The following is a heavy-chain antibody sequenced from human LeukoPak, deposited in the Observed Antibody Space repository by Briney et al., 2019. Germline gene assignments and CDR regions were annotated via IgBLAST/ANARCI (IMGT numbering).Heavy chain of an antibody. CDR1: GYTLTELS. D-gene: IGHD2-15*01. Sequence: GASAKVSCKVSGYTLTELSMHWVRQAPGKGLEWMGGFDPEDGETIYAQKFQGRVTMTEDTSTDTAYMELSSLRSGDTAVYYCATAEYCSGGSCYSLDYWGQGTLVTVSS. CDR3: ATAEYCSGGSCYSLDY. J-gene: IGHJ4*02. V-gene: IGHV1-24*01. CDR2: FDPEDGET.